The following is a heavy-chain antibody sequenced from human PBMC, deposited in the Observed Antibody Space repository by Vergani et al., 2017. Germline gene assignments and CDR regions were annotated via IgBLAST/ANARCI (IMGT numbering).Heavy chain of an antibody. CDR1: GASISSYF. D-gene: IGHD2-21*02. J-gene: IGHJ2*01. V-gene: IGHV4-4*07. Sequence: VQLQESGPGLLKPSETLSLTCSVSGASISSYFWSWIRQPAGKGLEWLGRVHTDGTADDNPSLRTRGRLSADLSQSKFSLKMTSLTAADTAVYYCARVGHVVGVTGEGPSLDVGGRGTMGTVS. CDR3: ARVGHVVGVTGEGPSLDV. CDR2: VHTDGTA.